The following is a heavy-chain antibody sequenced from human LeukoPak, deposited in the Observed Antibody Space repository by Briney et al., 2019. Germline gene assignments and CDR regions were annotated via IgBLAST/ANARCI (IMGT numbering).Heavy chain of an antibody. V-gene: IGHV4-30-4*01. D-gene: IGHD3-3*01. Sequence: SETLSLTCTVSGGSVSSGDYYWSWIRQPPGKGLEWIGYIYYSGSTYYNPSLKSRVTISVDTSKNQFSLKLSSVTAADTAVYYCARATYFRNFDYWGQGTLVTVSS. CDR1: GGSVSSGDYY. CDR2: IYYSGST. J-gene: IGHJ4*02. CDR3: ARATYFRNFDY.